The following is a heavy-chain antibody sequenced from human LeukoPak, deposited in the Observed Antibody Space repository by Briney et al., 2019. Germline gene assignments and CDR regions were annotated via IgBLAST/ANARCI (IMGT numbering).Heavy chain of an antibody. D-gene: IGHD1-14*01. CDR1: GGSISSGGYF. Sequence: TSETLSLTCTVSGGSISSGGYFWSWIRQHPGKGLEWIGYIYYTGSTYYNPSLKSRVTISVDTSKNHFSLKLSSVTAADTAIYYCARAHRGFDPWGQGTLVTVSS. V-gene: IGHV4-31*03. CDR2: IYYTGST. CDR3: ARAHRGFDP. J-gene: IGHJ5*02.